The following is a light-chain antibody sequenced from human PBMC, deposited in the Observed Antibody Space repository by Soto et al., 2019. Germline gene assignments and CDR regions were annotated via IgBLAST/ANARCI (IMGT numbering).Light chain of an antibody. CDR3: QQCNNWT. CDR1: QSVSSN. Sequence: EIVMTQSPATLCVSPGERATLSRRASQSVSSNFAWYQKKRGQAPRLLICGASTRATGFPARFSGSGSGTEFTLTISSLQSEDFTFHYCQQCNNWTFGQGTKVDIK. J-gene: IGKJ1*01. CDR2: GAS. V-gene: IGKV3-15*01.